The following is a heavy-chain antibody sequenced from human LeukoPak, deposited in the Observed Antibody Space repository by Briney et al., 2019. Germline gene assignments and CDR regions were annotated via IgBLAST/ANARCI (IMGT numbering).Heavy chain of an antibody. J-gene: IGHJ4*02. CDR2: INPNTGGT. CDR3: ARGTADRYNWNDGPDY. D-gene: IGHD1-20*01. Sequence: ASVKVSCKASGYTFTGYHLHWVRQAPGQGLEWMGGINPNTGGTNYAQKFQGRVTMTRDTSIDTAYMELSSLRSDDTAVYYCARGTADRYNWNDGPDYWGQGTLVTVSS. V-gene: IGHV1-2*02. CDR1: GYTFTGYH.